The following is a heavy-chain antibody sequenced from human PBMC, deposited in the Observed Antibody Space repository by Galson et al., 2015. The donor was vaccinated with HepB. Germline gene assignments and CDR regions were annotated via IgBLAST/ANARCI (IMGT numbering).Heavy chain of an antibody. CDR3: AKLGGHSYGLGGIDY. Sequence: SLRLSCAASGFTFSSCAMRWARQAPGKGLEWVAVISYDGIGKYYADSVKGRFTISRDSSKNTLYLQMNSLRPEDTAVYHCAKLGGHSYGLGGIDYWGQGTLVTVSS. V-gene: IGHV3-30*18. CDR2: ISYDGIGK. CDR1: GFTFSSCA. J-gene: IGHJ4*02. D-gene: IGHD5-18*01.